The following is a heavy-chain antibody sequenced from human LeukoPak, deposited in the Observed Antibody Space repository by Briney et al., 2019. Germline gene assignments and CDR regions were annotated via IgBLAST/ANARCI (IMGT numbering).Heavy chain of an antibody. CDR3: ARAPPYYDIHRDAFDI. Sequence: GGSLRLSCAVSGFTFSSYSMIWGRQAPGKGLEWVSSISSGSNYIYYADSMKGRFTISRDNAKNSLYLQMNSLRAEDTAVYYCARAPPYYDIHRDAFDIWGQGTMVTVSS. CDR1: GFTFSSYS. CDR2: ISSGSNYI. V-gene: IGHV3-21*01. D-gene: IGHD3-9*01. J-gene: IGHJ3*02.